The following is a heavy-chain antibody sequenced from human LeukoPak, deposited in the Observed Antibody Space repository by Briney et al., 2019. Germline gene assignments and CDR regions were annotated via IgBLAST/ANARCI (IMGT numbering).Heavy chain of an antibody. J-gene: IGHJ5*02. Sequence: NSSETLSLTCTVSGGSISSYYWSWIRQLAGKGLEWIGRIYTSGSTNYNPSLKSRVTMSVDTSKNQFSLKLSSVTAADTAVYYCARDLYGDYVEINWFDPWGQGTLVTVSS. CDR1: GGSISSYY. D-gene: IGHD4-17*01. V-gene: IGHV4-4*07. CDR3: ARDLYGDYVEINWFDP. CDR2: IYTSGST.